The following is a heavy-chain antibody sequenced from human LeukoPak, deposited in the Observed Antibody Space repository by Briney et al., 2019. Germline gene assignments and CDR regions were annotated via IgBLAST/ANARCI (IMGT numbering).Heavy chain of an antibody. CDR2: IIPIFGTA. J-gene: IGHJ6*03. Sequence: SVKVSCKASRGTFSSYTISWVRQAPGQGLEWMGGIIPIFGTANYAQKFQGRVTITADESTSTAYMELSSLRSEDTAVYYCARYIMAAVPTYYYYMDVWGKGTTVTISS. D-gene: IGHD6-13*01. CDR1: RGTFSSYT. CDR3: ARYIMAAVPTYYYYMDV. V-gene: IGHV1-69*13.